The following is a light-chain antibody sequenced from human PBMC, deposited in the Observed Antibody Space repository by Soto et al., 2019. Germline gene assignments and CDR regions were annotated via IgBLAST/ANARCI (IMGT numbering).Light chain of an antibody. Sequence: DIQLTQSPSFLSASVGDRVTITCRASQGITSYLAWFQQKPGKAPKLLIYAASTLQSGVPSRFSGSGSGTEFTLTISSLQPEDFATYYCQQSYRTPPVTFGGGTKVE. V-gene: IGKV1-9*01. CDR3: QQSYRTPPVT. J-gene: IGKJ4*01. CDR2: AAS. CDR1: QGITSY.